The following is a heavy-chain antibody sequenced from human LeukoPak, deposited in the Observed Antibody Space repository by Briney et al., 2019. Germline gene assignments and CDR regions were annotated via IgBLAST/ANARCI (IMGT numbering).Heavy chain of an antibody. CDR3: ARWRGANVLRYFDYEMEPAAPSGHFDY. D-gene: IGHD3-9*01. CDR2: ISVYNGNT. Sequence: ASMKVSCKASGYTLTSNGISWVRQAPGQGLEWMGWISVYNGNTNYAQKFQGRVTVTTDTSTSTAYTELRSLRSDDTAVYYCARWRGANVLRYFDYEMEPAAPSGHFDYWGQGTLVTVSS. J-gene: IGHJ4*02. V-gene: IGHV1-18*04. CDR1: GYTLTSNG.